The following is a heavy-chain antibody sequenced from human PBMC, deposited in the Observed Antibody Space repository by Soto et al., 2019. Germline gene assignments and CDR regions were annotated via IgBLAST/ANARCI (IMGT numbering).Heavy chain of an antibody. CDR1: GFTFSSYW. V-gene: IGHV3-7*01. D-gene: IGHD1-26*01. CDR3: GGAYYYYYMDV. CDR2: IKQDGSEK. Sequence: GGSLRLSCASSGFTFSSYWMSWVRQAPGKGLEWVANIKQDGSEKYYVDSVKGRFTISRDNAKNSLYLQMNSLRAEDTAVYYCGGAYYYYYMDVWGKGTTVTAP. J-gene: IGHJ6*03.